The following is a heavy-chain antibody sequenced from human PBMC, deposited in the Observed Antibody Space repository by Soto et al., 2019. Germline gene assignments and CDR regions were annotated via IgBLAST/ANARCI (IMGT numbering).Heavy chain of an antibody. CDR2: ISSSGTFK. J-gene: IGHJ4*02. D-gene: IGHD2-15*01. Sequence: GSLRLSCEASGFIFTTNSMNWVRQVPGKGLQWLSSISSSGTFKSYGDSVKGRFTISRDNAKNSLFLQMNNLSGEDTGLYYCARDPPHGGTSSWDADSWGPGTLVTVSS. V-gene: IGHV3-21*01. CDR1: GFIFTTNS. CDR3: ARDPPHGGTSSWDADS.